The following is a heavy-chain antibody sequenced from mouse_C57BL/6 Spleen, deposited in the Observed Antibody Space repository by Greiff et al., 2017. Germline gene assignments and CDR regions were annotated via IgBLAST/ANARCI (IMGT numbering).Heavy chain of an antibody. Sequence: VQLKQSGPELVKPGASVKIPCKASGYTFTDYNMDWVKQSHGKSLEWIGDINPNNGGTIYNQKFKGKATLTVDKSSSTAYMELRSLTSEDTAVYYCARTVVATRYAMDYWGQGTSVTVSS. J-gene: IGHJ4*01. D-gene: IGHD1-1*01. CDR3: ARTVVATRYAMDY. CDR2: INPNNGGT. CDR1: GYTFTDYN. V-gene: IGHV1-18*01.